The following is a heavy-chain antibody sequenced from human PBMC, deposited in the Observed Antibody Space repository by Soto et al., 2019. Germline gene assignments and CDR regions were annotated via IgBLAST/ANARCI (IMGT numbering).Heavy chain of an antibody. CDR1: GFTFGSYC. CDR2: IWYDGSNK. D-gene: IGHD1-26*01. V-gene: IGHV3-33*01. Sequence: LRLSCAASGFTFGSYCMHWVRQAPCKGLEWVAVIWYDGSNKYYADSVKGRFTISRDNSKNSLYLQMNSLRAEDTAVYYCARASYSGSYYYFDYWGQGA. CDR3: ARASYSGSYYYFDY. J-gene: IGHJ4*02.